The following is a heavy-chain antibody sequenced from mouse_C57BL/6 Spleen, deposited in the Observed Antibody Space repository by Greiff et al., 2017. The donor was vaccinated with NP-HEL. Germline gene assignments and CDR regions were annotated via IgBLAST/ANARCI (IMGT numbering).Heavy chain of an antibody. J-gene: IGHJ3*01. CDR2: ISSGSSTI. CDR3: ANDYDAWFAY. D-gene: IGHD2-4*01. CDR1: GFTFSDYG. Sequence: EVQRVESGGGLVKPGGSLKLSCAASGFTFSDYGMHWVRQAPEKGLEWVAYISSGSSTIYYADTVKGRFTISRDNAKNTLFLQMTSLRSEDTAMYYCANDYDAWFAYWGQGTLVTVSA. V-gene: IGHV5-17*01.